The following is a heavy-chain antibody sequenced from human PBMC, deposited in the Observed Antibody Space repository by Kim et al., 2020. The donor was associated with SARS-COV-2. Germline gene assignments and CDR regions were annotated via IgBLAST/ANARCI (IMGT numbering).Heavy chain of an antibody. CDR2: IRKDVGST. D-gene: IGHD4-17*01. CDR3: VKGMTPVINDAPHI. J-gene: IGHJ3*02. Sequence: GGSLRLSCVVSGFNFDAYVIHWVRQVPGEGLEWVSLIRKDVGSTYYADSVKCRFTISRDNSKNSLYLQLNGLRTEDTALYYCVKGMTPVINDAPHIWGQG. CDR1: GFNFDAYV. V-gene: IGHV3-43*01.